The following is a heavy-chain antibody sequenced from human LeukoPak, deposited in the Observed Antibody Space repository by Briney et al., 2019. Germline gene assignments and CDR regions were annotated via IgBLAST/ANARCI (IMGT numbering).Heavy chain of an antibody. CDR3: ARHQTPGGIMITFGGVIPRVILLGMDV. Sequence: PSETLSLTCTVSGGSISSYYWSWIRQPPGKGLEWIGYIYYSGSTNYNPSLKSRVTISVDTSKNQFSLKLSSVTAADTAVYYCARHQTPGGIMITFGGVIPRVILLGMDVWGQGTTVTVSS. D-gene: IGHD3-16*02. V-gene: IGHV4-59*08. J-gene: IGHJ6*02. CDR2: IYYSGST. CDR1: GGSISSYY.